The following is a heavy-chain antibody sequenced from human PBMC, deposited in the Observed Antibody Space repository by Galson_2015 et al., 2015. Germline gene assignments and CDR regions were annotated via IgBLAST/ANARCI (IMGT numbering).Heavy chain of an antibody. CDR1: GFTFSYYA. V-gene: IGHV3-23*01. CDR3: AKDRGYFDSPLDY. CDR2: LSGSGDTT. J-gene: IGHJ4*02. Sequence: SLRLSCAASGFTFSYYAMDWVRQAPGKGLEWVSTLSGSGDTTYYADSVKGRFTISRDNSKNTLYLQMNSLRAEDTAVYSCAKDRGYFDSPLDYWGQGTLVTVSS. D-gene: IGHD3-9*01.